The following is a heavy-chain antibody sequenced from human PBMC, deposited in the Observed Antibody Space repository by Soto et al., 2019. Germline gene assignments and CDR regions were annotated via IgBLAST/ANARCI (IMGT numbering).Heavy chain of an antibody. Sequence: ASVKVSCKVSGYTLTELSMHWVRQAPGKGLEWMGGFDPEDGETIYAQKFQGRVTMTEDTSTDTAYMELSSLRSEDTAVYYFVTVFCSGGSCYHLEYFQRGGQAPLVTVPS. D-gene: IGHD2-15*01. CDR3: VTVFCSGGSCYHLEYFQR. V-gene: IGHV1-24*01. CDR1: GYTLTELS. CDR2: FDPEDGET. J-gene: IGHJ1*01.